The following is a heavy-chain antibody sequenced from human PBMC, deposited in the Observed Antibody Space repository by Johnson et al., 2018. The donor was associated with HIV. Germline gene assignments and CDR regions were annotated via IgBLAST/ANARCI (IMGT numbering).Heavy chain of an antibody. D-gene: IGHD2-15*01. J-gene: IGHJ3*02. V-gene: IGHV3-23*04. CDR1: GFTFSSYA. Sequence: EVQLVESGGGLVQPGGSLRLSCAASGFTFSSYAMSWVRQAPGKGLEWVSAISGRVGNTYYANSVKGRFTISRDNSKNTLYLQMNSLIAEDTAVYYCAKSSRRDIDKDDAFDILGQGTMVTVSS. CDR2: ISGRVGNT. CDR3: AKSSRRDIDKDDAFDI.